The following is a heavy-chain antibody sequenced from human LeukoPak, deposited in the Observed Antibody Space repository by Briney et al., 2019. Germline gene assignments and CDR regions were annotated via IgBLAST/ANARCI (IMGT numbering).Heavy chain of an antibody. Sequence: ASVKVSCKASGYTFTSYYMHWVRQAPGQGLEWMGIINPSGGSTSYAQKFQGRVTMTRDTSTSTVYMELGSLRSEDTAVYYCARDRVGCSSTSCSYYYYGMDVWGQGTTVTVSS. CDR2: INPSGGST. D-gene: IGHD2-2*01. V-gene: IGHV1-46*01. CDR3: ARDRVGCSSTSCSYYYYGMDV. CDR1: GYTFTSYY. J-gene: IGHJ6*02.